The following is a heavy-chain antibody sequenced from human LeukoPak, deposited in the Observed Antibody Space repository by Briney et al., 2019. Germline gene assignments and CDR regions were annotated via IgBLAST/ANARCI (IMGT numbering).Heavy chain of an antibody. J-gene: IGHJ4*02. V-gene: IGHV3-74*01. CDR1: GFTFSSYW. CDR2: INSDGSST. D-gene: IGHD3-16*01. Sequence: PGGSLRLSCAASGFTFSSYWMHWVRQAPGKGLVWVSRINSDGSSTSCADSVKGRFTISRDNAKNTLYLQMNSLRVEDTAVYYCASLGDTGDYWGQGTLVTVSS. CDR3: ASLGDTGDY.